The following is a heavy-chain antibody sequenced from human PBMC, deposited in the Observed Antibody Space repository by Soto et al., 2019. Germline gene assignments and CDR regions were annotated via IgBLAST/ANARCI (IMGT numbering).Heavy chain of an antibody. CDR3: ARDIVLMVYGTSKSYGMDV. D-gene: IGHD2-8*01. J-gene: IGHJ6*02. CDR2: ISAYNGNT. V-gene: IGHV1-18*04. CDR1: GYTFTSYG. Sequence: ASVKVSCKASGYTFTSYGISWVRQAPGQGLEWMGWISAYNGNTNYAQKLQGRVTMTTDTSTSTAYMELRSLRSDDTAVYYCARDIVLMVYGTSKSYGMDVWGQGTTVTVSS.